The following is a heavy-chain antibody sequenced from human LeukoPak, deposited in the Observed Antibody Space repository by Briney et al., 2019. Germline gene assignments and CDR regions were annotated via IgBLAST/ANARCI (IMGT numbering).Heavy chain of an antibody. V-gene: IGHV3-66*01. J-gene: IGHJ4*02. CDR1: GFTFSNAW. CDR3: AKDRARYDFWSGYRYFDY. CDR2: IYSGGTT. Sequence: GGSLRLSCAASGFTFSNAWMSWVRQAPGKGLEWVSIIYSGGTTYYADSVKGRFTISRDISKNTLYLQMNSLRAEDTAVYYCAKDRARYDFWSGYRYFDYWGQGTLVTVSS. D-gene: IGHD3-3*01.